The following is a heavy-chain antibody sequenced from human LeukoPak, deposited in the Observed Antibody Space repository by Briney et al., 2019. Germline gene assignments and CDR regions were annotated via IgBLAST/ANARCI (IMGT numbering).Heavy chain of an antibody. J-gene: IGHJ4*02. D-gene: IGHD3-3*01. CDR2: MNPNSGNT. CDR1: GYTFTSYD. CDR3: ATDLRKPGYDFWSGYYPWGY. Sequence: ASVKVSCKASGYTFTSYDINWVRQATGQGLEWMGWMNPNSGNTGYAQKFQGRVTMTRNTSISTAYMELSSLRSEDTAVYYCATDLRKPGYDFWSGYYPWGYWGQGTLVTVSS. V-gene: IGHV1-8*01.